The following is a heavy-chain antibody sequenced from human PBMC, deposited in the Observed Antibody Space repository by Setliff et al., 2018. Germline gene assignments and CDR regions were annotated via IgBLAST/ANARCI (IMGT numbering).Heavy chain of an antibody. CDR1: GFTISSHS. CDR3: ARGGEGRDDSNSGS. CDR2: ISSSSSYV. D-gene: IGHD2-21*02. Sequence: GGSLRLSCAASGFTISSHSMNWVRQAPGKGLEWISCISSSSSYVYYADSAKGRFTISRDNAKNSLYLQMNILRAEDTAMYYCARGGEGRDDSNSGSWGQGTLVTVSS. V-gene: IGHV3-21*01. J-gene: IGHJ5*02.